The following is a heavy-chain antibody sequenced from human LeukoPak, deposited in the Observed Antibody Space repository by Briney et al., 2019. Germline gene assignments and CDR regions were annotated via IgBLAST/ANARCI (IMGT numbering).Heavy chain of an antibody. V-gene: IGHV4-30-2*01. J-gene: IGHJ4*02. CDR2: IYHSGST. CDR3: ARAVAAADMYYFDY. Sequence: SETLSLTCAVSGGSISSGGYSWSWIRQPPGKGLEWIGYIYHSGSTYYNPSLKSRVTISVDRSKNQFSLKLSSVTAADTAVYYCARAVAAADMYYFDYWGQGTLVTVSS. CDR1: GGSISSGGYS. D-gene: IGHD6-13*01.